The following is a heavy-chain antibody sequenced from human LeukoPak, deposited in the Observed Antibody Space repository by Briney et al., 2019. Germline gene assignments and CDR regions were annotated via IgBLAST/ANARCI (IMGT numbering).Heavy chain of an antibody. CDR3: AQLDVLRSDYFES. Sequence: PGGSLRLSCVASGFTFNSYAMYWVRQAPGKGLEWVSGIFGSGGSTHYADSVKGRFTISRDNSKNTVYLQMNSLRAEDTAVYYCAQLDVLRSDYFESWGQGTLVTVSS. CDR1: GFTFNSYA. J-gene: IGHJ4*02. D-gene: IGHD3-22*01. CDR2: IFGSGGST. V-gene: IGHV3-23*01.